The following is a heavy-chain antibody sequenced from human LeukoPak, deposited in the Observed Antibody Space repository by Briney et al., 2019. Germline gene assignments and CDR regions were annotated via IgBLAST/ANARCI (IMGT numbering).Heavy chain of an antibody. CDR2: ISGSGGST. CDR1: GFTFSSYG. D-gene: IGHD3-22*01. CDR3: AKITMIVGWFDP. Sequence: GGSLRLSCAASGFTFSSYGMSWVRLAPGKGLEWVSAISGSGGSTYYADSVKGRFTISRDNSKNTLYLQMNSLRAEDTAVYYCAKITMIVGWFDPWGQGTLVTVSS. J-gene: IGHJ5*02. V-gene: IGHV3-23*01.